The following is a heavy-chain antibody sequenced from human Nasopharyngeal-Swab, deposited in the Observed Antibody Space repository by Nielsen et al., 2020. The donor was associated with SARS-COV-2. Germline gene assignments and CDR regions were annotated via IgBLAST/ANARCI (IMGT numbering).Heavy chain of an antibody. CDR1: GGSISSGGYS. D-gene: IGHD6-19*01. CDR2: IYHSGST. CDR3: ARTWGSGYSSGWYYYYYYMDV. V-gene: IGHV4-30-2*01. J-gene: IGHJ6*03. Sequence: SDTLSLTCAVSGGSISSGGYSWSWIRQPPGKGLEWIGYIYHSGSTYYNPSLKSRVTISVDRSKNQFSLKLSSVTAADTAVYYCARTWGSGYSSGWYYYYYYMDVWGKGTTVTASS.